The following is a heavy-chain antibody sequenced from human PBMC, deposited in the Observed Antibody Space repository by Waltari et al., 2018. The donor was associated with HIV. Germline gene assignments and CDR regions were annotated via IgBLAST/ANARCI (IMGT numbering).Heavy chain of an antibody. CDR1: GGSFSGYY. CDR3: ATGIVGALEVDY. CDR2: INHSGST. J-gene: IGHJ4*02. V-gene: IGHV4-34*01. Sequence: QVQLQQWGAGLLKPSETLSLTCAVYGGSFSGYYWSWIRQPPGKGLEWIGEINHSGSTNYYPSLKSRGTISVDTSKNQFSLKLSSVTAADTAVYYCATGIVGALEVDYWGQGTLVTVSS. D-gene: IGHD1-26*01.